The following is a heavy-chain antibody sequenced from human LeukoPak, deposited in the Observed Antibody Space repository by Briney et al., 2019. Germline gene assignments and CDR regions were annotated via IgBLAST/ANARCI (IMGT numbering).Heavy chain of an antibody. CDR2: IKVDGTEK. CDR3: ARDWNGSGTAFDH. CDR1: GFSFSAYW. Sequence: GGSLRLSCAASGFSFSAYWMSWVRQAPGKGLEWVANIKVDGTEKYYVDSVKGRFTISRDNAKNSLSLQMSGLRDEDTAVYYCARDWNGSGTAFDHWGQGTLVTVSS. D-gene: IGHD1-1*01. J-gene: IGHJ4*02. V-gene: IGHV3-7*05.